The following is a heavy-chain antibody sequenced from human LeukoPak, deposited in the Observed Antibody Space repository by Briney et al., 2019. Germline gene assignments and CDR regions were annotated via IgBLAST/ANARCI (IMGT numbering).Heavy chain of an antibody. CDR2: TYYRSKWYN. CDR1: GDRVSSNSAA. CDR3: AREEVVVAGTHYYGMDV. D-gene: IGHD2-15*01. V-gene: IGHV6-1*01. J-gene: IGHJ6*02. Sequence: SQTLSLTCAISGDRVSSNSAAWGWIRQSPSRGLEWLGRTYYRSKWYNDYAGSVKSRIIINPDTSKNQFSLQLNSVTPEDTAVYYCAREEVVVAGTHYYGMDVWGQGTTVTVSS.